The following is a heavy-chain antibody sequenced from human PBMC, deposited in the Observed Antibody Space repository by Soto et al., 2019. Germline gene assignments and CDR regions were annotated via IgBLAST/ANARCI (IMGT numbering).Heavy chain of an antibody. Sequence: EVQLVESGGGLVKPGGSLRLSCAASGFTFSSYWMHWVRQAPGKGLVWVSRINSDGSSTSYADSVKGRFTISRDNAKNSLYLQMNSLRAEDTAVYYCARVGYYYGSGSRTFDYWGQGTLVTVSS. J-gene: IGHJ4*02. V-gene: IGHV3-74*01. CDR1: GFTFSSYW. CDR3: ARVGYYYGSGSRTFDY. CDR2: INSDGSST. D-gene: IGHD3-10*01.